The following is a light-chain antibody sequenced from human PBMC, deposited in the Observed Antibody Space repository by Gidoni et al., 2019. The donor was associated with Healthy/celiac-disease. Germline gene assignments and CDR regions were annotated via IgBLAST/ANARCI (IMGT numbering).Light chain of an antibody. CDR1: QRVSSN. CDR2: DAS. CDR3: QQYNNWPPIT. J-gene: IGKJ5*01. Sequence: ELVMTQSPATLSVSPGERATLSCRASQRVSSNLARYQQKPGPAPRPLINDASTRATGSPARFRGSGCGTAFTLTISSLQSEDFAVYYCQQYNNWPPITFXQXTRLEIK. V-gene: IGKV3-15*01.